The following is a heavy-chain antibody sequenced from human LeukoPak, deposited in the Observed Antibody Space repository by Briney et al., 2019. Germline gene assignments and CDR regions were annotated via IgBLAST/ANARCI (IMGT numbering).Heavy chain of an antibody. CDR1: GFKFDDYG. J-gene: IGHJ5*02. D-gene: IGHD2-2*02. V-gene: IGHV3-20*01. Sequence: LAGGSLRLSCAASGFKFDDYGMSWVRQVPGKGLEWVSGINWNGGSRGYADSVKGRFTISRDNAKNSVYLQMNSLRSEDTAFYHCARDRCSSTSCYNTPNWFDPWSQGTLVTVSS. CDR2: INWNGGSR. CDR3: ARDRCSSTSCYNTPNWFDP.